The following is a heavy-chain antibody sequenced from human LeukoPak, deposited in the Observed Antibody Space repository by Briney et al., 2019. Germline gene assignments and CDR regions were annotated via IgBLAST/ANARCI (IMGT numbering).Heavy chain of an antibody. D-gene: IGHD6-19*01. J-gene: IGHJ3*02. V-gene: IGHV5-51*01. CDR2: IYPGDSDT. CDR3: ARRGYRSGANALDI. Sequence: GESLKIPCKGSGYRFNSYWIAWVRQMPGKGLEWMGIIYPGDSDTRYSPSFQGQVTISADKSISTAYLQWSSLKASDTAMYYCARRGYRSGANALDIWGQGTMVTVSS. CDR1: GYRFNSYW.